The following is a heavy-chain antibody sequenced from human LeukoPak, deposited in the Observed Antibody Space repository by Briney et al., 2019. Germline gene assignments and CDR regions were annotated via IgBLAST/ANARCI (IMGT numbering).Heavy chain of an antibody. D-gene: IGHD5-18*01. V-gene: IGHV3-66*01. J-gene: IGHJ4*02. CDR3: ARDKSYGHHHFDY. Sequence: GGSLRLSCAASGFTVSSNYMSWVRQAPGKGPGWVSVIYSGGSTYYADSVKGRFTISRDNSKNTLYLQMNSLRAEDTAVYYCARDKSYGHHHFDYWGQGTLVTVSS. CDR2: IYSGGST. CDR1: GFTVSSNY.